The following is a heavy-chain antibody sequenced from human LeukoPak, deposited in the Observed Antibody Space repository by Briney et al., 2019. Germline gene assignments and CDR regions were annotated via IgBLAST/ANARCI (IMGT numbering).Heavy chain of an antibody. V-gene: IGHV1-8*01. D-gene: IGHD3-9*01. J-gene: IGHJ6*02. CDR2: MNPNSGNT. CDR3: ARAVRYFDWSRYYCYGMDV. CDR1: GYTFTSYD. Sequence: GASVKVSCKASGYTFTSYDINWVRQATGQGLEWMGWMNPNSGNTGYAQKFQGRVTMTRNTSISTAYMELSSLRSEDTAVYYCARAVRYFDWSRYYCYGMDVWGQGTTVTVSS.